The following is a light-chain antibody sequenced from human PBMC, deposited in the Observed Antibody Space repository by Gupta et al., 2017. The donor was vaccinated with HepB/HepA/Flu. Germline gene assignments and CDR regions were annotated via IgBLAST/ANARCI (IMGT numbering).Light chain of an antibody. CDR3: QQAHSFPVT. CDR2: AAS. CDR1: QGISNW. V-gene: IGKV1D-12*01. Sequence: DIQMTHSPSSVSASVGDRVTITCRASQGISNWLVWYQQKPGEAPKLLIYAASSLQSWVPSRFSGRGSGTDFSLTISSLQPEDFATYYCQQAHSFPVTFGGGTKVEIK. J-gene: IGKJ4*01.